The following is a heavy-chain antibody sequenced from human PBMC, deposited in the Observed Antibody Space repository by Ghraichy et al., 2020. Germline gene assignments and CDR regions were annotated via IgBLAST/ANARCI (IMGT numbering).Heavy chain of an antibody. CDR2: IRSKAKNYAT. D-gene: IGHD2-8*01. J-gene: IGHJ6*02. CDR1: GFNFGGSD. CDR3: TRPQVPDAPEAYYYYGLDV. V-gene: IGHV3-73*01. Sequence: ETLSLTCEASGFNFGGSDMYWIRQASGKGLEWIGRIRSKAKNYATTYAASVKGRFTISRDDSKNTASLQMNSLNTEDTAVYFCTRPQVPDAPEAYYYYGLDVWGQGTTVTVSS.